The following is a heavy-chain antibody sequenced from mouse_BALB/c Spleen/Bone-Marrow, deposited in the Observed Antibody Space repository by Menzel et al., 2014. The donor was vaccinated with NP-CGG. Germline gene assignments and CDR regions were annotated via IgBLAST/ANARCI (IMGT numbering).Heavy chain of an antibody. D-gene: IGHD5-1-1*01. Sequence: VQLKQSGPELVKPGASVKMSCKASGYTFTSYVMHWVKQKPGQGLEWIGYINPYNDGTKYNEKFIGKATLTSDKSSSTAYMELSSLTSEDSAVYYCARWRYPYAMDYWGQGTSVTVSS. CDR3: ARWRYPYAMDY. CDR2: INPYNDGT. V-gene: IGHV1-14*01. CDR1: GYTFTSYV. J-gene: IGHJ4*01.